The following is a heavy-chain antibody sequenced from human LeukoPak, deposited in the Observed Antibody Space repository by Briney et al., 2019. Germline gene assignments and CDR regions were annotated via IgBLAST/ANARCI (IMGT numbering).Heavy chain of an antibody. J-gene: IGHJ6*03. CDR2: IYYSGST. V-gene: IGHV4-59*01. D-gene: IGHD3-3*01. CDR3: AREGSEYYDFWSGYYTGGYYYYYMDV. Sequence: PSETLSLNCTVSGGSISSYYWSWIRQPPGKGLEWIGYIYYSGSTNYNPSLKRGVTISVDTSKNQFSLKLSSVTAADTAVYYCAREGSEYYDFWSGYYTGGYYYYYMDVWGKGTTVTVSS. CDR1: GGSISSYY.